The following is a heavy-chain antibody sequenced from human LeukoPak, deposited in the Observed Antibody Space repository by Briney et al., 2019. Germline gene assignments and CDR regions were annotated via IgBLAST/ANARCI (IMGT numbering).Heavy chain of an antibody. CDR1: GFTFSRYV. CDR3: ARGTQLNAFDI. J-gene: IGHJ3*02. Sequence: GGSLRLSCAASGFTFSRYVMTWVRQAPGKGLEWVSYISSSGRTIYYADSVKGRFTISGDSAKNSLYLQMNSLRADDTAVYYCARGTQLNAFDIWGQGTMVTVSS. D-gene: IGHD6-13*01. V-gene: IGHV3-48*03. CDR2: ISSSGRTI.